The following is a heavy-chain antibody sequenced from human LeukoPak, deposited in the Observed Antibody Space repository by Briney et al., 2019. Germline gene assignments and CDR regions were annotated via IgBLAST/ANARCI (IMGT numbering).Heavy chain of an antibody. CDR1: GGSVNSADSY. D-gene: IGHD3-3*01. CDR2: ISYSGRT. CDR3: VQESYYTTTWERDY. Sequence: SQTLSLTCTVSGGSVNSADSYWSWLRQPPGTGLEWIGYISYSGRTVYNPSLGSRVSISSDMSKNQFSLRLSPVTAADTAIYYCVQESYYTTTWERDYWGQGTLVTVSS. J-gene: IGHJ4*02. V-gene: IGHV4-30-4*01.